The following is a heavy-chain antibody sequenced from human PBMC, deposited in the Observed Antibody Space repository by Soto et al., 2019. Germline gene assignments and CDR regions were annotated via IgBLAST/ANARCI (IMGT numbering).Heavy chain of an antibody. CDR1: GYTFTSYG. CDR2: ISAYNGNT. J-gene: IGHJ6*02. D-gene: IGHD6-13*01. Sequence: ASVKVSCKASGYTFTSYGISWVRQAPGQGLEWMGWISAYNGNTNYAQKLQGRVTMTTDTSTSTAYMELRSLRSDDTAVYYCARDSSSWYGESYYYYYGMDVWGQGTTVTVSS. CDR3: ARDSSSWYGESYYYYYGMDV. V-gene: IGHV1-18*01.